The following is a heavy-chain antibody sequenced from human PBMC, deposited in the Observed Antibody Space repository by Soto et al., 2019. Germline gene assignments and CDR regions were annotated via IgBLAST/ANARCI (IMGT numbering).Heavy chain of an antibody. CDR1: GGSISSYY. D-gene: IGHD6-13*01. J-gene: IGHJ4*02. V-gene: IGHV4-59*06. CDR3: ARGVEDEAAGE. Sequence: SETLSLTCTVSGGSISSYYWSWIRQPPGKGLEWIGYIYYSGSTYYNPSLKSRVTISVDTSKNQFSLKLSSVTAADTAVYYCARGVEDEAAGEWGQGTLVTVS. CDR2: IYYSGST.